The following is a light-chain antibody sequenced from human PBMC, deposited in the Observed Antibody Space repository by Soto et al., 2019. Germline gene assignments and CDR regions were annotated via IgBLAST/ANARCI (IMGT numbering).Light chain of an antibody. CDR1: QSVSSNQ. Sequence: EIVLTQSPGTLSLSPGERATLSCRASQSVSSNQLAWYQQKPGQAPSLLIYGASSRATGVPDRFSGSGSGTDFTLTISRLEPEDYAVYYCQQYGRSPDLFTFGPGTKVEIK. CDR3: QQYGRSPDLFT. CDR2: GAS. J-gene: IGKJ3*01. V-gene: IGKV3-20*01.